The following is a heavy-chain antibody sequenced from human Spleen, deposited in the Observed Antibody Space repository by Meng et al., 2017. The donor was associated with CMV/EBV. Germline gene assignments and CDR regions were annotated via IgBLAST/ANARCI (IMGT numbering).Heavy chain of an antibody. CDR3: AIGGGERVTFDAMDV. Sequence: SLKISCAASGFTFDDFAMNWVRQTPGEGLEWVSGMSGNTGFIGYADSVKGRFTISRDNAKKTLSRQMNTLRTQDTGLYYFAIGGGERVTFDAMDVWGQGTTVTVSS. CDR1: GFTFDDFA. V-gene: IGHV3-9*01. J-gene: IGHJ6*02. D-gene: IGHD2-21*02. CDR2: MSGNTGFI.